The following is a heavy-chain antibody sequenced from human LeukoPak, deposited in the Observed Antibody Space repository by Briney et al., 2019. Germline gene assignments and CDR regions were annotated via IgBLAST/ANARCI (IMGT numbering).Heavy chain of an antibody. V-gene: IGHV3-23*01. CDR2: ISGSGGST. D-gene: IGHD3-10*01. CDR3: AKDRRVRGVNYYYYMDV. J-gene: IGHJ6*03. Sequence: TGGSLRLSCAASGFTFSSYAMSWVRQAPGKGLEWVSAISGSGGSTYYADSVKGRFTISRDNSKNTLYLQMNSLRAEDTAVYYCAKDRRVRGVNYYYYMDVWGKGTTVTVSS. CDR1: GFTFSSYA.